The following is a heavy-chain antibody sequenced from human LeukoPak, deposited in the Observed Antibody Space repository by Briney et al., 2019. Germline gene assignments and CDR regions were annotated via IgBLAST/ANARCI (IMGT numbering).Heavy chain of an antibody. V-gene: IGHV3-23*01. D-gene: IGHD6-19*01. J-gene: IGHJ4*02. Sequence: GGSLRLSCAASGFVFSSQDMGWVRQAPGKGLEWVSAISDGGSRTYYADSVKGRFTISRDNSKNTLHLQMNSLRAEDTAVYYCAKDARRSSGWYFFDHWGQGALVTVSS. CDR1: GFVFSSQD. CDR3: AKDARRSSGWYFFDH. CDR2: ISDGGSRT.